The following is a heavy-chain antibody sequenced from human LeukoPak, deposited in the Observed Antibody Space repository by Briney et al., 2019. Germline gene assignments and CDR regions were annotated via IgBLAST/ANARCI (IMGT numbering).Heavy chain of an antibody. J-gene: IGHJ6*04. CDR1: GGSFSGYY. V-gene: IGHV4-34*01. CDR3: ARVYCSSTSCYGMDV. D-gene: IGHD2-2*01. CDR2: INHSGST. Sequence: SETLSLTCAVYGGSFSGYYWSWIRQPPGQGLEWIGEINHSGSTNYNPSLKSRVTISVDTSKNQFSLKLSSVTAADTAVYYCARVYCSSTSCYGMDVWGKGTTVTVSS.